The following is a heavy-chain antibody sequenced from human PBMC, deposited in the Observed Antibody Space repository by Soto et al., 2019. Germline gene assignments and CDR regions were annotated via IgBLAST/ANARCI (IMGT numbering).Heavy chain of an antibody. CDR1: GFTFSSFG. CDR3: ARAVSSTWYHGLDY. D-gene: IGHD6-13*01. CDR2: ISYDGTNK. Sequence: GSLRLSGAASGFTFSSFGIHWVRQAPGRGLEWVAVISYDGTNKYYADSVKGRFTISRDNTENTLSLQMNSLRAEDTAVYYCARAVSSTWYHGLDYWGQGTLVTVSS. V-gene: IGHV3-30*03. J-gene: IGHJ4*02.